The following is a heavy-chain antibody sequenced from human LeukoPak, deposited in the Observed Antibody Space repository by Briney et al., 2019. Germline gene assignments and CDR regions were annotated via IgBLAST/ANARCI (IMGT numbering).Heavy chain of an antibody. D-gene: IGHD3-10*01. CDR1: GGSISSSNW. V-gene: IGHV4-4*02. J-gene: IGHJ4*02. Sequence: SETLSLTCAVSGGSISSSNWWSWVRQPPGKRLEWIGEINHSGRTNYNPSLKSRVTISVDTSKKQFSLKLSSVTAADTAVYYCARGVDYYGVWGQGTLVTVSS. CDR3: ARGVDYYGV. CDR2: INHSGRT.